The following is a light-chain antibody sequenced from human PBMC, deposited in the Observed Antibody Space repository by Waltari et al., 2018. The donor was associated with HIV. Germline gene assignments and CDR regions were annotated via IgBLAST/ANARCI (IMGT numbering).Light chain of an antibody. J-gene: IGKJ5*01. Sequence: VLIQSPATLSLSPGERATLSCRASQSVSSSLAWYDQKPGQSPRLLIYDTSTRATGIPARFSGSWSATDFTLTITSLEPEDSAVYYCQQRSNWSITFGQGTRLEIK. V-gene: IGKV3-11*01. CDR2: DTS. CDR3: QQRSNWSIT. CDR1: QSVSSS.